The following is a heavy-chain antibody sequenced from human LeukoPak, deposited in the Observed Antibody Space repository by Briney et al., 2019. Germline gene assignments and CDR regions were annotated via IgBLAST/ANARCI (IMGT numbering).Heavy chain of an antibody. J-gene: IGHJ4*02. CDR1: GYTFTDYY. V-gene: IGHV1-2*02. Sequence: ASVKVSCKGSGYTFTDYYMHWVRQAPGQGLEWMAKVNPNSGATAYAERFQGRVTLTRDTSISTIYMELRTLTSGDTAVYYCARPSDYGDYIDYWGQGTPVTVSS. CDR2: VNPNSGAT. D-gene: IGHD4-17*01. CDR3: ARPSDYGDYIDY.